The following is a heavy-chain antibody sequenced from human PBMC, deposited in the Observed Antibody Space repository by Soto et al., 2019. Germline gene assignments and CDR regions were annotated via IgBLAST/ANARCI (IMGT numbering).Heavy chain of an antibody. Sequence: PSETLSLTCSVSGGSISSGGYYWSGIRQHPGKGLEWIGYIYYSGSTYYNPSLKSRVTISVDTSKNQFSLKLSSVTAADTAVYYCAKGNYYYMDVWGKGTTVTVSS. CDR2: IYYSGST. J-gene: IGHJ6*03. V-gene: IGHV4-31*03. CDR3: AKGNYYYMDV. CDR1: GGSISSGGYY.